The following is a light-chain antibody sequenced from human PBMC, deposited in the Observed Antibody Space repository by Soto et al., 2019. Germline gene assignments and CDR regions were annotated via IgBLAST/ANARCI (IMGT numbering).Light chain of an antibody. CDR3: TSYVRSNICV. V-gene: IGLV2-8*01. J-gene: IGLJ2*01. Sequence: QSALTQPPSASGSPGQSVTISCTGTSSDVGGYKYVSWYQQYPGKAPKLMIYEVSNRPSGVSDRFSGSKSGNTASLTVSGLQAEDEADYYCTSYVRSNICVFGAGTKLTVL. CDR2: EVS. CDR1: SSDVGGYKY.